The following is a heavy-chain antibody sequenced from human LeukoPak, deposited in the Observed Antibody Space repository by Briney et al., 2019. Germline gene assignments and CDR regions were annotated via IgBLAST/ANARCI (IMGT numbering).Heavy chain of an antibody. CDR1: GYSFTSYW. J-gene: IGHJ4*02. CDR2: TYPGDSDT. CDR3: ARQGIYDSSGYYYVGYDYFDY. Sequence: GESLKISCKGSGYSFTSYWIGWVRQMPGKGLEWMGITYPGDSDTRYSPSFQGQVTISADKSISTAYLQWSSLKASDTAMYYCARQGIYDSSGYYYVGYDYFDYWGQGTLVTVSS. V-gene: IGHV5-51*01. D-gene: IGHD3-22*01.